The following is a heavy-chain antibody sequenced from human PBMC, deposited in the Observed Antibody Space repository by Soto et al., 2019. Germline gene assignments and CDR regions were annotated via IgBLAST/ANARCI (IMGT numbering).Heavy chain of an antibody. CDR2: VSAYNGNT. CDR3: ARDHCSSTSCYSAVDY. CDR1: GYIFTSYG. D-gene: IGHD2-2*01. J-gene: IGHJ4*02. Sequence: QVQLVQSGAEVKKPGASVKVSCKASGYIFTSYGMSWGRQAPGQGLEWMGWVSAYNGNTNHAQKFQGRVTMTTDTSTTTAYMELRSLRSDDTAVYYCARDHCSSTSCYSAVDYWGQGTLVTVSS. V-gene: IGHV1-18*04.